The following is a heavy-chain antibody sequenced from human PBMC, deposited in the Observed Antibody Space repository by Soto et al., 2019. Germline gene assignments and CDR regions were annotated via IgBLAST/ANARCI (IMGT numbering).Heavy chain of an antibody. D-gene: IGHD2-2*02. CDR3: ARGGIIVVVPAAIRNWFDP. Sequence: QVQLVQSGAEVKKPGSSVKVSCKASGGTFSSYAISWVRQAPGQGLEWMGGIIPIFGTANYAQKFQGRVTIAADESTSTAYMELSSLRSEDTAVYYCARGGIIVVVPAAIRNWFDPWGQGTLVTVSS. CDR2: IIPIFGTA. CDR1: GGTFSSYA. V-gene: IGHV1-69*01. J-gene: IGHJ5*02.